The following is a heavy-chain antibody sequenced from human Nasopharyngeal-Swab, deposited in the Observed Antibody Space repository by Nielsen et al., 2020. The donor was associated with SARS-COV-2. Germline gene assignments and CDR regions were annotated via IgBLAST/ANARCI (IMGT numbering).Heavy chain of an antibody. J-gene: IGHJ4*02. CDR1: GFTFDDYA. V-gene: IGHV3-9*01. CDR3: AKDGSGSYIAFAYFDC. D-gene: IGHD3-10*01. Sequence: GGSLRLSCAASGFTFDDYAMHWVRQAPGKGLEWVSGISWNSGSIGYADSVKGRFTISRDNAKNSLYLQMNSLRAEDTALYYCAKDGSGSYIAFAYFDCWGPGTLVTVSS. CDR2: ISWNSGSI.